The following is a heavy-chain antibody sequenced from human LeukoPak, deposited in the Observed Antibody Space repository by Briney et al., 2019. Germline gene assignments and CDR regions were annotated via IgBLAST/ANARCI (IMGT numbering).Heavy chain of an antibody. CDR1: GGSISSYY. CDR2: IYYSGST. D-gene: IGHD4-17*01. J-gene: IGHJ6*02. CDR3: ARQPVYGDYDYYYYGMDV. Sequence: SETLSLTCTVSGGSISSYYWSWIRQPPGKGLEWIGYIYYSGSTNYNPSLKSRVTISVDTSKNQFSLKLSSVTAADTAVYYCARQPVYGDYDYYYYGMDVWGQGTTVTVSS. V-gene: IGHV4-59*08.